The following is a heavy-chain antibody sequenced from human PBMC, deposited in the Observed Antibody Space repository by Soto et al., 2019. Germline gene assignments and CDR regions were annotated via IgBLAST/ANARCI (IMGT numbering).Heavy chain of an antibody. CDR1: GGSISSDNYF. J-gene: IGHJ3*02. CDR2: IDYIGSA. CDR3: AREVKSAAASGAVDN. D-gene: IGHD6-13*01. V-gene: IGHV4-31*03. Sequence: KTSETLSLTCTVSGGSISSDNYFWSWIRQHPGKGLEWIGYIDYIGSAYYNPSLKSRVTTSVDTSKNQFSLRLSSVTVADTATYYCAREVKSAAASGAVDNWGQGTVVTVSS.